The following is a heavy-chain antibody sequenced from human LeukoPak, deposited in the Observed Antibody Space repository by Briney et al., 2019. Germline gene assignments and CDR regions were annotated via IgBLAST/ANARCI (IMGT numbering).Heavy chain of an antibody. J-gene: IGHJ4*02. D-gene: IGHD6-19*01. CDR3: ARGGSSGPIDY. V-gene: IGHV3-11*05. Sequence: PGGSLRLSCAASGFTFSDYYMSWIRQAPGKGLEWVSYISSSSSYTNYADSVKGRFTISRDNAKNSLYLQMNSLRAEDTAVYYCARGGSSGPIDYWGQGTLVTVSS. CDR1: GFTFSDYY. CDR2: ISSSSSYT.